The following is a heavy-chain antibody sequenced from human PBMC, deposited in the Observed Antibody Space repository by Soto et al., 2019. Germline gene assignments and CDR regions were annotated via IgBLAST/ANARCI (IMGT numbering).Heavy chain of an antibody. Sequence: RGSLRLSWAASAVTVSSDCMSVGRQAPAKGLEWVSVIYSGGSTYYADSVKGRFTISRDNSKNSLYLQMNSLRDEDTAVYYCARDTYYYDSSGRIEFFQHWGQGTMVIVSS. D-gene: IGHD3-22*01. CDR1: AVTVSSDC. V-gene: IGHV3-66*01. CDR3: ARDTYYYDSSGRIEFFQH. J-gene: IGHJ1*01. CDR2: IYSGGST.